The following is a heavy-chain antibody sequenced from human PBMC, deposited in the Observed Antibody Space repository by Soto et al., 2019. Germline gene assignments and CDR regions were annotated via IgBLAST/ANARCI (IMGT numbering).Heavy chain of an antibody. V-gene: IGHV4-59*01. J-gene: IGHJ4*02. CDR2: IYYSGST. CDR3: ARGQYYFAY. CDR1: GGSNSIYY. Sequence: PSETLSLTCTVSGGSNSIYYWSWIRQPPGKGLEWIGYIYYSGSTNYNPSLKSRVTISVDTSKNQFSLKLSSVTAADTAVYYCARGQYYFAYWGQGTLVTVSS.